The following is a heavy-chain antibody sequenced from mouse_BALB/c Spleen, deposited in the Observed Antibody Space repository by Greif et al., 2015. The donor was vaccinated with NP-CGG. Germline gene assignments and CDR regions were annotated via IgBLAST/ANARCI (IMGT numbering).Heavy chain of an antibody. V-gene: IGHV5-6*01. CDR2: ISSGGSYT. CDR3: ARHGRSMMVTTGYFDV. D-gene: IGHD2-3*01. Sequence: EVTLVESGGDLVKPGGSLKLSCAASGFTFSSYGMSWVRQTPDKRLEWVATISSGGSYTYYPDSVKGRFTIARDNAKNTLYRQMSSLKSEDTSMYYCARHGRSMMVTTGYFDVWGAVTTVTVSS. CDR1: GFTFSSYG. J-gene: IGHJ1*01.